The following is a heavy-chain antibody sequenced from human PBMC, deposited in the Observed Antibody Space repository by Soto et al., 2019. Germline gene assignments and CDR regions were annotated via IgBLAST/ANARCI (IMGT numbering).Heavy chain of an antibody. V-gene: IGHV3-23*01. CDR3: AKGRIAVDAHYYYYGMDV. J-gene: IGHJ6*02. Sequence: PGGSLRLSCAASGFTFSSYAMSWVRQAPGKGLEWVSAISGSGGSTYYADSVKGRFTISRDNSKNTLYLQMNSLRAEDTAVYYCAKGRIAVDAHYYYYGMDVWGQGTTVTISS. D-gene: IGHD6-19*01. CDR2: ISGSGGST. CDR1: GFTFSSYA.